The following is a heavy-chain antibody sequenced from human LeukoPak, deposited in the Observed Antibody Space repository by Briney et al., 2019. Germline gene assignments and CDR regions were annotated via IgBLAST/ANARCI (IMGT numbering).Heavy chain of an antibody. CDR1: GFTFSSCS. D-gene: IGHD6-13*01. Sequence: WEFLRLSCAVSGFTFSSCSMNWVRQAPGKGLEWVSYIRSISSTIYYADSVKGRFTISRDNAKNSLYLQMNSLRDEDSAVYYCARDPHIAAAVTIFDYWGQGTLVTDSS. CDR3: ARDPHIAAAVTIFDY. V-gene: IGHV3-48*02. J-gene: IGHJ4*02. CDR2: IRSISSTI.